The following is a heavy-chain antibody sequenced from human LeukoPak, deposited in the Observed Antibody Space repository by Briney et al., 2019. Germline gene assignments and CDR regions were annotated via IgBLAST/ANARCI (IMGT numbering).Heavy chain of an antibody. CDR3: AKDATTGTAISH. Sequence: GGSLRLSCAASGFTFSSYSMNRVRQAPGKGLEWVSSISSSSSYIYYADSVKGRFTISRDNAKNSLYLQMNSLRAEDTALYYCAKDATTGTAISHWGQGTLVTVSS. CDR2: ISSSSSYI. CDR1: GFTFSSYS. D-gene: IGHD1-1*01. V-gene: IGHV3-21*04. J-gene: IGHJ4*02.